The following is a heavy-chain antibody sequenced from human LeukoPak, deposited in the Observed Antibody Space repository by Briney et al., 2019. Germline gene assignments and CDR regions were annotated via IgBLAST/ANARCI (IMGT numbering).Heavy chain of an antibody. CDR3: ARGVYYDSSGYPPDFDY. J-gene: IGHJ4*02. Sequence: GGSLRLSCAASGFTFSSYWIHWVRQAPGKGLVWVSRINSDGSSTSYADSVKGRFTISRDNAKNTLYLQMNSLRAEDTAVYYCARGVYYDSSGYPPDFDYWGQGTLVTVSS. CDR1: GFTFSSYW. V-gene: IGHV3-74*01. CDR2: INSDGSST. D-gene: IGHD3-22*01.